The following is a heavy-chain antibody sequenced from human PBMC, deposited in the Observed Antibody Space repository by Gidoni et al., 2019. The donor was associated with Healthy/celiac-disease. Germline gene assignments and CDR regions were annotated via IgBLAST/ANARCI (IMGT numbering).Heavy chain of an antibody. V-gene: IGHV1-24*01. CDR2: FDPEDGET. CDR1: GYTLTELS. CDR3: AGVVPAAMGMDV. D-gene: IGHD2-2*01. Sequence: QVQLVQSGAEVKQPGASVKVSCKVSGYTLTELSMHWVRQAPGKGLEWMGGFDPEDGETIYAQKCQGRVTMTEDTSTDTAYMELSSLRSEDTAVYYCAGVVPAAMGMDVWGQGTTVTVSS. J-gene: IGHJ6*02.